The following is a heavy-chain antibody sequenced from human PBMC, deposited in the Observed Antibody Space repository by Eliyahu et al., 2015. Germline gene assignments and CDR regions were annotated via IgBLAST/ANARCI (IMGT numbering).Heavy chain of an antibody. J-gene: IGHJ6*02. V-gene: IGHV3-23*01. CDR3: AKAYSSSSVAYYYYAMDV. CDR2: ISGRAGTT. CDR1: GFXFSSYX. Sequence: EVQLLESGGGLVQPGGSLRLSCAASGFXFSSYXMSWVRQAPGKGLEWVSTISGRAGTTYCADSVKGRFTLSRDNSNNTLYLQMNSLRAEDTAIYYCAKAYSSSSVAYYYYAMDVWGQGTTVTVSS. D-gene: IGHD6-6*01.